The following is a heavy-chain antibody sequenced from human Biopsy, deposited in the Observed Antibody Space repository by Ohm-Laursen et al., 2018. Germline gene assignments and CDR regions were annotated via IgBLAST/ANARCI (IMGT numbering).Heavy chain of an antibody. CDR3: ARGRRHCSGTCSRWYFDL. CDR1: GYTFTAFS. D-gene: IGHD2-2*01. J-gene: IGHJ2*01. CDR2: INPKSGDT. V-gene: IGHV1-2*02. Sequence: ASVKVSCKASGYTFTAFSVHWLRQAPGQGLEWMGWINPKSGDTPHPQNFQGRVSMTRDTSISTAYMDLSRLRSDDTAVYYCARGRRHCSGTCSRWYFDLWGRGTLVTVSS.